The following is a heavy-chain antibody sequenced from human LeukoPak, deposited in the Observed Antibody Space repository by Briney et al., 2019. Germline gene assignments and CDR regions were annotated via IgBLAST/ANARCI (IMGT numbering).Heavy chain of an antibody. J-gene: IGHJ4*02. CDR2: TNSGGTTT. CDR1: GFPFSDFS. Sequence: GGSLRLSCATSGFPFSDFSMTWVRQAAGQGLDWISTTNSGGTTTYYAESVKGRSTISRDNFKSALYLQMSSLRVEDTAIYYCAKQSYARSLGEGGPGTLVTVSS. V-gene: IGHV3-23*01. CDR3: AKQSYARSLGE. D-gene: IGHD3-10*02.